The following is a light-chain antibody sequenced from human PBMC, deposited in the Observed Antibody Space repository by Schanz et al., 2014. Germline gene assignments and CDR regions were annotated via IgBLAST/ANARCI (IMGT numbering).Light chain of an antibody. Sequence: QSALTQPRSVSGSPGQSVTISCTGTSSDVGGYNYVSWYQQHPGKAPKLMIYDVSKRPSGVPDRFSGSKSGNTASLTISGLQAEDEADYYCCSYAGTSTTVPFGGGTKLTVL. J-gene: IGLJ2*01. V-gene: IGLV2-11*01. CDR3: CSYAGTSTTVP. CDR1: SSDVGGYNY. CDR2: DVS.